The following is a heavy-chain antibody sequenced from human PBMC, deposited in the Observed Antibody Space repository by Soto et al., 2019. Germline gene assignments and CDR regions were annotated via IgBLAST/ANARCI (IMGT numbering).Heavy chain of an antibody. CDR3: ATGPNYDFWSGYPNFDY. CDR2: FDPEDGET. Sequence: ASVKVSCKVSGYTLTELSMHWVRQAPGKGLEWMGGFDPEDGETIYAQKFQGRVTMTEDTSTDTAYMELSSLRSEDMAVYYCATGPNYDFWSGYPNFDYWGQGTLVTVSS. J-gene: IGHJ4*02. CDR1: GYTLTELS. D-gene: IGHD3-3*01. V-gene: IGHV1-24*01.